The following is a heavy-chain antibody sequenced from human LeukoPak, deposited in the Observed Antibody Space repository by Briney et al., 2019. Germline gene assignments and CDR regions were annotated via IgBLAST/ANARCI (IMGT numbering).Heavy chain of an antibody. CDR2: ISGSGGST. Sequence: GGSLRLSCAASGFTFSSYAMSWVRQAPGKGLEWVSAISGSGGSTYYADSVKGRFTISRDNSKNTLYLQMNSLRAEDTAVYYCAKGPINYDSSGYYSAYYYYGMDVWGQGTTVTVSS. V-gene: IGHV3-23*01. CDR1: GFTFSSYA. CDR3: AKGPINYDSSGYYSAYYYYGMDV. J-gene: IGHJ6*02. D-gene: IGHD3-22*01.